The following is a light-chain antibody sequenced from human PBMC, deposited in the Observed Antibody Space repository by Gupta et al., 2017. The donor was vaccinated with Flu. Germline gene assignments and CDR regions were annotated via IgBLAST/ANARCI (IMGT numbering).Light chain of an antibody. CDR2: EVT. J-gene: IGLJ1*01. CDR3: SSYTRSSTYV. V-gene: IGLV2-14*01. CDR1: SSDVGAYNY. Sequence: SALTQPASVSGSPGQSITISCTGTSSDVGAYNYVSWYQQHPGKAPKLMIYEVTNRPSGVSIRFSGSKSGNTASLTISGLQAEDEADYYCSSYTRSSTYVFGTGTKVSVL.